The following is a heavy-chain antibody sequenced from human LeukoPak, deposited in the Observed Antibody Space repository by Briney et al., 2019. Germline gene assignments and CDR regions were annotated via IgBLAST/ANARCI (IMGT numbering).Heavy chain of an antibody. J-gene: IGHJ4*02. CDR3: ARALTTLTYEGY. Sequence: PGGSLRLSCAASGFTFSSYWMHWVRQAPGKGLVWVSRSNSDGSSTAYADSVKGRFTISRDNAKNTLYLQMNSLRAEDTAVYYCARALTTLTYEGYWGQGTLVTVSS. D-gene: IGHD1-1*01. V-gene: IGHV3-74*01. CDR1: GFTFSSYW. CDR2: SNSDGSST.